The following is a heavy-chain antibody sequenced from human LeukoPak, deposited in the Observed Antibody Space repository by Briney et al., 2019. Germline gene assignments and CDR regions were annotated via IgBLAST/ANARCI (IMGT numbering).Heavy chain of an antibody. CDR1: GVSISSGSYD. J-gene: IGHJ4*02. Sequence: SETLSLTCTGSGVSISSGSYDWSWIRQPAGKGLEWIGRIYTSGSTNYNPSLKSRVTISVDTSKNQFSLKLSSATAADTAVYYCARLGGPASDYWGQGTLVTVSS. D-gene: IGHD2-2*01. CDR3: ARLGGPASDY. CDR2: IYTSGST. V-gene: IGHV4-61*02.